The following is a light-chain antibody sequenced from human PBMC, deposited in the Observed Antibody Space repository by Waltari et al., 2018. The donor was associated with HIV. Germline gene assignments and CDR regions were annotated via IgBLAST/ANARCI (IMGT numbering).Light chain of an antibody. J-gene: IGLJ2*01. V-gene: IGLV2-14*01. CDR3: SSYTSSGTLVV. Sequence: QSALTQPASVSGSPGQSITISCTGTSRDVGGYNYVSWYQQHPGKAPKLMIDDVSKRPSGVSNRFSGSKSGNTASLTISGLQAEDEADYYCSSYTSSGTLVVFGGGTKLTVL. CDR1: SRDVGGYNY. CDR2: DVS.